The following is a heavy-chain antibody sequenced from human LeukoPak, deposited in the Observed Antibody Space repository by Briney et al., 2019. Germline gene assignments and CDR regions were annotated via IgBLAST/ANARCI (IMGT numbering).Heavy chain of an antibody. J-gene: IGHJ4*02. Sequence: ASVTVSCTASGYTFTSYGISWVRQAPGQGLEWMGWISAYNGNTNYAQELQGRVTMTTDTSTSTVYMELRSLRSDDTAVYYCARDGGYSYGYPSDWGQGTLVTVSS. V-gene: IGHV1-18*01. CDR1: GYTFTSYG. CDR3: ARDGGYSYGYPSD. CDR2: ISAYNGNT. D-gene: IGHD5-18*01.